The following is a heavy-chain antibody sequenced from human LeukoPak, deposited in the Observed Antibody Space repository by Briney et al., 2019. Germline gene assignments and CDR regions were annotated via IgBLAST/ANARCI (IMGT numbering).Heavy chain of an antibody. J-gene: IGHJ5*02. D-gene: IGHD3-10*01. CDR3: AALYGSGIRNWFDP. CDR1: GGTFSSYA. CDR2: IIPIFGTA. Sequence: SVKVSCKASGGTFSSYAISWVRQAPGQGLEWMGGIIPIFGTANYAQKFQGRVTITADESTSTAYMELSSLRSEDTAVYYCAALYGSGIRNWFDPWGQGTLVTVSS. V-gene: IGHV1-69*13.